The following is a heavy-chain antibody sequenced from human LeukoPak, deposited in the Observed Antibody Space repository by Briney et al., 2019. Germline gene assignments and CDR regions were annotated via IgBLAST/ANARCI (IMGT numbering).Heavy chain of an antibody. Sequence: SETLSLTCSVSGGSISRYYWSWIRQPPGKRLEWIGYVYYTGNTHYNPSLANRVTISVDTSGNQFSLKLNSVTAADTAVYFCARSSSAPGYNSGWVGAWGQGALVIVSS. J-gene: IGHJ5*02. D-gene: IGHD6-19*01. CDR3: ARSSSAPGYNSGWVGA. V-gene: IGHV4-59*12. CDR2: VYYTGNT. CDR1: GGSISRYY.